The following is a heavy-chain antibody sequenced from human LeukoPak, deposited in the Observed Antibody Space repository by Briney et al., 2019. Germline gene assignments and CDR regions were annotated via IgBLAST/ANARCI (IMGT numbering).Heavy chain of an antibody. CDR2: INPDGTNT. V-gene: IGHV3-74*01. CDR3: ARDIPSTLGY. D-gene: IGHD1-1*01. J-gene: IGHJ4*02. Sequence: PGGSLRLSCAASGFPFSRFWMHWVRQVPGKGLMWVSRINPDGTNTLYADSVKGRFTISRDNAKNTVYLQMNRLRAKDTSLYYCARDIPSTLGYWGQGTLVTVSS. CDR1: GFPFSRFW.